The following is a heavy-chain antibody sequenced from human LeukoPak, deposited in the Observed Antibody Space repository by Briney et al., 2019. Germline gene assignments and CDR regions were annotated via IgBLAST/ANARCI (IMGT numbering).Heavy chain of an antibody. CDR1: GFTFSSYG. D-gene: IGHD5-12*01. CDR3: AKSYSGYDLISFSVDY. CDR2: ISYDGSNK. V-gene: IGHV3-30*18. J-gene: IGHJ4*02. Sequence: PGRSLRLSCVASGFTFSSYGMHWVRQAPGKGLEWVAVISYDGSNKYYADSVKGRFTISRDNSKNTLYLQMNSLRAEDTAVYYCAKSYSGYDLISFSVDYWGQGTLVTVSS.